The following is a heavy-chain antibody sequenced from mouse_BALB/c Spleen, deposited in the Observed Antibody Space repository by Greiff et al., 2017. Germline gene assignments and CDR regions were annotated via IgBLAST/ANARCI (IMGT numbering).Heavy chain of an antibody. Sequence: EVKLMESGGGLVKPGGSLKLSCAASGFAFSSYDMSWVRQTPEKRLEWVAYISSGGGSTYYPDTVKGRFTISRDNAKNTLYLQMSSLKSEDTAMYYCARNYYFDYWGQGTTLTVSS. J-gene: IGHJ2*01. V-gene: IGHV5-12-1*01. CDR3: ARNYYFDY. CDR2: ISSGGGST. CDR1: GFAFSSYD.